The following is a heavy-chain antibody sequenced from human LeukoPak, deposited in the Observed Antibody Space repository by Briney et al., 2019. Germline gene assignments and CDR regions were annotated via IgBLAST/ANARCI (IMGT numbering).Heavy chain of an antibody. V-gene: IGHV4-34*01. D-gene: IGHD3-16*02. CDR2: INHSGST. CDR3: ARSYYYDYVWGSYREPFDY. CDR1: GGSFSGYY. Sequence: SETLSLTCAVYGGSFSGYYWSWLRQPPGKGLEWIGEINHSGSTNYNPSLKSRVTISVDTSKNQFSLKLSSVTAADTAVYYCARSYYYDYVWGSYREPFDYWGQGTLVTVSS. J-gene: IGHJ4*02.